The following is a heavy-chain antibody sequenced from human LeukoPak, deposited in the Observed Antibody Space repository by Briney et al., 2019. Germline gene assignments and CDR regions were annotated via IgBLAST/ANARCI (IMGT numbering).Heavy chain of an antibody. CDR1: GGSISSHY. Sequence: SETLSLICTVSGGSISSHYWSWIRQPPGKGLEWIGYIYYSGSTNYNPSLKSRVTISVDTSKNQFSLKLSSVTAADTAVYYCARTTIFEDWGQGTLVTVSS. J-gene: IGHJ4*02. CDR3: ARTTIFED. D-gene: IGHD5-12*01. V-gene: IGHV4-59*11. CDR2: IYYSGST.